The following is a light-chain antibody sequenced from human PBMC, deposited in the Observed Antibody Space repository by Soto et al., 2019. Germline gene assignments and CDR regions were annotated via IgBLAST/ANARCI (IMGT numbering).Light chain of an antibody. CDR3: SSYTNTNTYV. Sequence: QSVLTHPASVSGSPGQSITIACTGTSSDVGAYDSVSWYQQHPGKAPKLMIYEVINRSSGVSNRFSGSKSGNTASLTISGLQAEDEADYHCSSYTNTNTYVFGTGTKVTVL. V-gene: IGLV2-14*01. CDR1: SSDVGAYDS. J-gene: IGLJ1*01. CDR2: EVI.